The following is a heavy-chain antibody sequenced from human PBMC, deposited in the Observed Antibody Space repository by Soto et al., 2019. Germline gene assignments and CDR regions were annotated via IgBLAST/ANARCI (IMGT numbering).Heavy chain of an antibody. D-gene: IGHD1-7*01. CDR3: AGGVSGARSFFDP. J-gene: IGHJ5*02. Sequence: VVSLRLSCAASGFTFSTYGMHWVRQAPGKGLEWVATISYDGKNKYYADSVTGRLTISRDNSQSTLYLQMNSLRTEDTALYYCAGGVSGARSFFDPWGQGTLVTV. CDR2: ISYDGKNK. CDR1: GFTFSTYG. V-gene: IGHV3-30*03.